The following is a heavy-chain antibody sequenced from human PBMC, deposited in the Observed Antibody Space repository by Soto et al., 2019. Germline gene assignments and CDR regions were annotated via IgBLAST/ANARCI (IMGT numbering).Heavy chain of an antibody. V-gene: IGHV6-1*01. CDR3: AHIVVAGLGYYFDY. D-gene: IGHD6-19*01. CDR2: TYYRSNWYN. J-gene: IGHJ4*02. Sequence: SPTLSLTCAISGDSVSSNSAVWNWIRQSPSRGLEWLGRTYYRSNWYNEYAVSVKSRITITKDTSKNQVVLTMSNMDPVDTARYYCAHIVVAGLGYYFDYWGQGTLVTVSS. CDR1: GDSVSSNSAV.